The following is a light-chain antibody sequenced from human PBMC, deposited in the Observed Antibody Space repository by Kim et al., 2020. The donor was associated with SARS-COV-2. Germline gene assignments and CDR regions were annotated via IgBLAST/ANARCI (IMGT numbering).Light chain of an antibody. V-gene: IGKV4-1*01. J-gene: IGKJ2*01. CDR2: WAS. CDR1: QSVLYSANNMNY. CDR3: QQYYTTPRT. Sequence: MATINCKSSQSVLYSANNMNYLAWYQQKPGQPPRLLIYWASTRESGVPDRFSGSGSGTDFTLTISSLQAEDVAVYYCQQYYTTPRTFGQGTKLEIK.